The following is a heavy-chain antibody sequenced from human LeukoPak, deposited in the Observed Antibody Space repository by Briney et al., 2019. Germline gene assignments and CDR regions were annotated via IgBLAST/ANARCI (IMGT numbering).Heavy chain of an antibody. CDR2: INPSFNPGVDVT. Sequence: GASVKVSCRPSGYTYTYYYIHWVRQAPGQGLEWMGKINPSFNPGVDVTSYAQKFQGRVTMTRDISTNTVYMELSSLTSEDTAVYYCARAWESIAGYYFDYWGQGTLVTVSS. CDR3: ARAWESIAGYYFDY. J-gene: IGHJ4*02. D-gene: IGHD1-26*01. CDR1: GYTYTYYY. V-gene: IGHV1-46*01.